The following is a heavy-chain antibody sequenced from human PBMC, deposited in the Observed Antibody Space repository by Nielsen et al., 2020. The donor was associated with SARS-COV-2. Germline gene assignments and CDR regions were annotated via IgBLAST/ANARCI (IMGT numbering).Heavy chain of an antibody. D-gene: IGHD6-13*01. V-gene: IGHV4-59*13. J-gene: IGHJ5*02. CDR3: ARESGSSSSTGWFDP. CDR1: GGSISSYY. Sequence: SETLSLTCTVSGGSISSYYWSWIRQPPGKGLEWIGYIYYSGSTNYNPSLKSRVTISVDTSKNQFSLKLSSVTAADTAVYYCARESGSSSSTGWFDPWGQGTLVTVSS. CDR2: IYYSGST.